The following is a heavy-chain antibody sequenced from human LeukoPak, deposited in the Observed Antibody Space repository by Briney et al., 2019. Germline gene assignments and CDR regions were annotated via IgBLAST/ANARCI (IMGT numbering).Heavy chain of an antibody. J-gene: IGHJ4*02. CDR2: IYYSGST. Sequence: AETLSLTCSVSGGSISNFYWSWIRQPPGKGLEWVAYIYYSGSTYYNPSLKSRVTISVDTSKNQFSLKLSSVTAADTAVYYCARHSLRASPNYFDYWGQGTLVTVSS. V-gene: IGHV4-59*06. CDR1: GGSISNFY. CDR3: ARHSLRASPNYFDY.